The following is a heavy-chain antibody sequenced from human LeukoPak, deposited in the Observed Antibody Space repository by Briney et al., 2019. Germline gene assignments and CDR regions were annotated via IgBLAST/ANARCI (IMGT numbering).Heavy chain of an antibody. V-gene: IGHV4-4*07. Sequence: SETLSLTCTVSGYSISSGYYWSWIRQPAGKGLEWIGRIYTSGSTNYNPSLKSRVTMSVDTSKDQFSLKLSSVTAADTAVYYCARGKVMVRGVIITYYFDYWGQGTLVTVSS. CDR1: GYSISSGYY. J-gene: IGHJ4*02. CDR2: IYTSGST. D-gene: IGHD3-10*01. CDR3: ARGKVMVRGVIITYYFDY.